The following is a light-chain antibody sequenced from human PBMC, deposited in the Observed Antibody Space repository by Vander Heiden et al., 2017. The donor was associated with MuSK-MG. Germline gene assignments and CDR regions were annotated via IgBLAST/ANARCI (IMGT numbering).Light chain of an antibody. CDR1: QSISIS. V-gene: IGKV3-11*01. CDR2: DAS. CDR3: QHRSSWPPT. Sequence: EIVLTQSPATLSLSPGQRATLSCRASQSISISLAWYQQKPGQAPRLLIFDASNRATGTPARFSGSGSGTDFTLTISSLEPEDFAVYYCQHRSSWPPTFGGGTKVEIK. J-gene: IGKJ4*01.